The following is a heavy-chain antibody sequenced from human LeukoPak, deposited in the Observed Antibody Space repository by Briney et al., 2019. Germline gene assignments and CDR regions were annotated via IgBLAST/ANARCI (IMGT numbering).Heavy chain of an antibody. CDR2: ISYDGSNK. CDR1: GFTFSSYA. CDR3: ARDGGRGSTSPRRYYYYGMDV. V-gene: IGHV3-30*04. D-gene: IGHD2-2*01. Sequence: GGSLRLSCAASGFTFSSYAMHWVRQAPGKGLEWVAVISYDGSNKYYADSVKGRFTISRDNSKNTLYLQMNSLRAEDTAVYYCARDGGRGSTSPRRYYYYGMDVWGQGTTVTVSS. J-gene: IGHJ6*02.